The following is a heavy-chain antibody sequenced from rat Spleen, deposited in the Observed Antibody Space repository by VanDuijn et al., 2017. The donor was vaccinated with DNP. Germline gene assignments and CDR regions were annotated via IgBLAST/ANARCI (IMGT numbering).Heavy chain of an antibody. D-gene: IGHD1-9*01. CDR2: IIYDGSRT. CDR3: ARPGAYYGYNRYAMDA. CDR1: GFTFSTYD. J-gene: IGHJ4*01. V-gene: IGHV5-7*01. Sequence: EVQLVESGGGLVQPGRSLKISCAASGFTFSTYDMTWVRQAPKKGLEWVATIIYDGSRTYYRDSVKGRFTISRDNAKSTLYLQMDSLRSEDMATYYCARPGAYYGYNRYAMDAWGQGTSVTVSS.